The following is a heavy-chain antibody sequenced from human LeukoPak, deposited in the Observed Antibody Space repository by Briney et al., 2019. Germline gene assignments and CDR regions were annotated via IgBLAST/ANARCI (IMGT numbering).Heavy chain of an antibody. D-gene: IGHD3-22*01. CDR1: GFTVDSNY. CDR3: ARDRYYDSSGYYYSLFDY. Sequence: GGSLRLSCAASGFTVDSNYLSWVRQAPGKGLEWVSTIYTGGNTYYAASVKGRFTISRDFSKNTVFLHMNSLRDEDTAVYYCARDRYYDSSGYYYSLFDYWGQGTLVTVSS. CDR2: IYTGGNT. V-gene: IGHV3-53*01. J-gene: IGHJ4*02.